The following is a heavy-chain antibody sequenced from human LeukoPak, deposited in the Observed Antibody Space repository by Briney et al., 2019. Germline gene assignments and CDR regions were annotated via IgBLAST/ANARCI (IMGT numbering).Heavy chain of an antibody. CDR3: ARIRFRYIIFDF. D-gene: IGHD5-24*01. Sequence: SETLSLTCAVYGGSFSAYYWNWIRQSPGKGLEWIGYIYYSGSAYYSPSLESRVAISVDTSKNHFSLNLSSVTAADTAVYYCARIRFRYIIFDFWGQGTLVTVSS. V-gene: IGHV4-30-4*08. J-gene: IGHJ4*02. CDR2: IYYSGSA. CDR1: GGSFSAYY.